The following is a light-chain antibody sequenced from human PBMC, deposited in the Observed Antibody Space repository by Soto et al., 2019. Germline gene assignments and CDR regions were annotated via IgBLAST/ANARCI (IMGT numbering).Light chain of an antibody. V-gene: IGKV3-11*01. J-gene: IGKJ5*01. Sequence: VVLTQSPATLSLSPGDTATLSCGASQSVSSSLAWYQQKPGQAPRLLIYDASNRATGIPARFSGSGSGTDFTLTISSLEPEDFAVYYCQQRSNWPPTFGQGTRLEIK. CDR3: QQRSNWPPT. CDR1: QSVSSS. CDR2: DAS.